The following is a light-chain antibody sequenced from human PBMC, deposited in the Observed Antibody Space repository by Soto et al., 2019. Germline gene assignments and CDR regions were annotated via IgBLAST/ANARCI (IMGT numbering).Light chain of an antibody. J-gene: IGKJ3*01. CDR2: AAS. CDR1: QGISSY. V-gene: IGKV1-8*01. CDR3: QQYYSYPLT. Sequence: AIRMTQSPSSLSASTGDRVTITCRASQGISSYLAWYQQKPGKAPKLLIYAASTLQSGVPSRFSGSGSGTDFTLTSSCLQSEDFATYYCQQYYSYPLTFGPGTKVDIK.